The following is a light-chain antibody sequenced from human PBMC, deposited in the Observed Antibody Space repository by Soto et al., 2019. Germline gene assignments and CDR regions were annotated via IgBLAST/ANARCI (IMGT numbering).Light chain of an antibody. J-gene: IGKJ1*01. Sequence: IVMKHSPATLSVSKGERATLSCRASQSVSSNLAWYQQKPGQAPRLLIYGASTRATGIPARFSGSGSGTEFTLTISSLQSEDFAVYYCQQYNNLPPWTFGQGANVDIK. CDR1: QSVSSN. V-gene: IGKV3-15*01. CDR2: GAS. CDR3: QQYNNLPPWT.